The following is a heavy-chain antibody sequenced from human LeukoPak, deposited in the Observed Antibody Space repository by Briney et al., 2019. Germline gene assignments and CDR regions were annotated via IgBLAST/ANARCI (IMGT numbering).Heavy chain of an antibody. J-gene: IGHJ5*02. CDR1: GFTFSDYY. CDR2: ISSSGSTI. Sequence: GGSLRLSCAASGFTFSDYYMSWIRQAPGKGLEWVSYISSSGSTIYYADSVKGRFTISRDNAKNSLYLQMNSLRAEDTAVYYCARDFNYGDLSRFDPWGQGTLVTVSS. CDR3: ARDFNYGDLSRFDP. V-gene: IGHV3-11*04. D-gene: IGHD4-17*01.